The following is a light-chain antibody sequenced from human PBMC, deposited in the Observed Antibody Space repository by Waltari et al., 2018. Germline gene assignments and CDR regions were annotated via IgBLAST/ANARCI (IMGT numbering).Light chain of an antibody. CDR3: SSWRKGDTFI. J-gene: IGLJ1*01. CDR2: EVR. V-gene: IGLV2-18*02. Sequence: QAALTQSPSVSGSPGQSVAVSCTGTSNDVGDYDRVSWYQQQPGKAPKLMIYEVRKRPSGVPDRFSGSKSGNTASLTISGLQAEDEADYYCSSWRKGDTFIFGSGT. CDR1: SNDVGDYDR.